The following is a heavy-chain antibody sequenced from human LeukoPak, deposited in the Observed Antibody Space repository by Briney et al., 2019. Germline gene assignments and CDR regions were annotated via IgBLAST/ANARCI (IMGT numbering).Heavy chain of an antibody. CDR3: HLGYSSSWYTLDY. CDR2: IGSSGSTI. CDR1: GFTFSDYY. Sequence: PGGSLRLSCAASGFTFSDYYMSWIRQAPGKGLEWVSYIGSSGSTIYYADSVKGRFTISRDNAKNSLYLQMNSLRAEDTAVYYCHLGYSSSWYTLDYWGQGTLVTVSS. D-gene: IGHD6-13*01. J-gene: IGHJ4*02. V-gene: IGHV3-11*01.